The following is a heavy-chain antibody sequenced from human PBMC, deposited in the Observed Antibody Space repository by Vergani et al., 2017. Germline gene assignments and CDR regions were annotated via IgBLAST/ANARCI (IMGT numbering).Heavy chain of an antibody. Sequence: EVQLVESGGGLVQPGRSLRLSCAASGFTFDDYAMHWVRQAPGKGLEWVSGISWNSGSIGYADSMKGRFTISRDNAKNSLYLQMNSLRAEDTALYYCAKGQVPAATPYYYYYMDVWGKGTTVTVSS. J-gene: IGHJ6*03. CDR1: GFTFDDYA. V-gene: IGHV3-9*01. D-gene: IGHD2-2*01. CDR2: ISWNSGSI. CDR3: AKGQVPAATPYYYYYMDV.